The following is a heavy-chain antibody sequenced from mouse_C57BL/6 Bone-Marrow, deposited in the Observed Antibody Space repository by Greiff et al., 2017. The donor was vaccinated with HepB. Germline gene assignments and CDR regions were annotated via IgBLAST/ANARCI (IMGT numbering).Heavy chain of an antibody. Sequence: EVKVVESEGGLVQPGSSMKLSCTASGFTFSDYYMAWVRQVPEKGLEWVAHINYDGSSTYYLDSLKSRFIISRDNAMNMLYLQMSSLTSEDTATYYCARDDSSGLYYWGQGTTLTVSS. D-gene: IGHD3-2*02. CDR3: ARDDSSGLYY. V-gene: IGHV5-16*01. J-gene: IGHJ2*01. CDR2: INYDGSST. CDR1: GFTFSDYY.